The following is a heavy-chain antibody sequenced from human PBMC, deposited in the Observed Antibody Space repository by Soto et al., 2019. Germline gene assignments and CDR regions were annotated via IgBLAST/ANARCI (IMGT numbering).Heavy chain of an antibody. CDR3: ARLRYCWTGRWFPNWFES. V-gene: IGHV4-30-4*01. Sequence: PSETLSLTCSVSGDSISNLDYFWAWIRQPPGQDLECIGYIYKSATTYYNPSFESRVAISVDTSKSQFSLNVTSVPAADPAVYFCARLRYCWTGRWFPNWFESWGQGALVTFS. CDR2: IYKSATT. D-gene: IGHD2-8*02. J-gene: IGHJ5*01. CDR1: GDSISNLDYF.